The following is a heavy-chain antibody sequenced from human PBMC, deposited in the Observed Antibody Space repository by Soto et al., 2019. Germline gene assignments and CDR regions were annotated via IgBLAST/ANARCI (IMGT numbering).Heavy chain of an antibody. Sequence: QVQLVQSGAEAKKPGSSMKVSCKASGGTFSSHSISWVRQAPGQGLEWMGRIIPILDKANYAQKFQGRVTINADKSTSTAYMELSSLRSEDTAVYYCARDGGSYYDSSGSLNWFDPWGQGTLVTVSS. J-gene: IGHJ5*02. CDR2: IIPILDKA. D-gene: IGHD3-22*01. CDR3: ARDGGSYYDSSGSLNWFDP. CDR1: GGTFSSHS. V-gene: IGHV1-69*08.